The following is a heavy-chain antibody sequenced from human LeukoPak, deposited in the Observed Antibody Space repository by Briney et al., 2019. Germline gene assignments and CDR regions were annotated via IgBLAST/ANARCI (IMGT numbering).Heavy chain of an antibody. CDR2: IRSKANSYAT. D-gene: IGHD2-2*01. J-gene: IGHJ4*02. CDR3: ASGGFCTSTSCYGEN. V-gene: IGHV3-73*01. Sequence: GGSLRLSCAASGFTFSGSAMHWVRQASGKGLEWVGRIRSKANSYATAYAASVKGRFTISRDDSKNTAYLQMNSLKTEDTAVYYCASGGFCTSTSCYGENWGQGTLVTVSS. CDR1: GFTFSGSA.